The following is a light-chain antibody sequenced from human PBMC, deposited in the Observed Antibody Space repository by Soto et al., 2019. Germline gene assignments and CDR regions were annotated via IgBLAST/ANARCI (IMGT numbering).Light chain of an antibody. J-gene: IGLJ1*01. CDR2: DVS. CDR1: SSDVGAYDY. V-gene: IGLV2-14*03. CDR3: SSYTSSSTLV. Sequence: QSALPQPASVSGSPGQSITVSCTGTSSDVGAYDYVSWYQHHPGKAPKLMIYDVSYRPSGVSNRFSGSKSGNTASLTISGLQAEDEADYSCSSYTSSSTLVFGTGTKLTVL.